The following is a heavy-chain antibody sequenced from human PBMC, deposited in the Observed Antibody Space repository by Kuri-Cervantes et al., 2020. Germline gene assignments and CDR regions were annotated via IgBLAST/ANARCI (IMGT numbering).Heavy chain of an antibody. CDR1: GFTFSFYP. D-gene: IGHD2-8*02. CDR2: ISSDGSHK. CDR3: TRNTEGIDF. V-gene: IGHV3-30*01. Sequence: GESLKISCVASGFTFSFYPIHWVRQAPGKGLEWVALISSDGSHKIYADSVKGRFTISRDNSKNTLYLEMNSLRAEDTAMYYCTRNTEGIDFWGQGTLVTVSS. J-gene: IGHJ4*02.